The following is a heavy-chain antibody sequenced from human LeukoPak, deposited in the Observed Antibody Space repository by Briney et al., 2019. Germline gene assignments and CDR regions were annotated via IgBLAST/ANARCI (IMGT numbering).Heavy chain of an antibody. CDR1: GFTFNIYA. CDR3: ARGVSD. CDR2: ISGNGINT. D-gene: IGHD3-16*01. V-gene: IGHV3-23*01. J-gene: IGHJ4*02. Sequence: GGSLRLSCATSGFTFNIYAMNWVRQAPGKGLEWVSIISGNGINTYYADSVKGRFTISRDDSKNTLYLQMNSLRVDGTAIYYCARGVSDWGQGTLVTVAS.